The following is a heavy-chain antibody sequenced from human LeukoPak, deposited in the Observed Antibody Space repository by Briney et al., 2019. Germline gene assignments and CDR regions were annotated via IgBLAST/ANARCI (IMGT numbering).Heavy chain of an antibody. Sequence: ASVKVSCKASGYTFTGYYMHWVRQAPGQGLEWMGWINPNSGGTNYAQKLQGRVTMTTDTSTSTAYMELRSLRSDDTAVYYCARVGRDLGIAVAGTLPDYWGQGTLVTVSS. CDR1: GYTFTGYY. CDR3: ARVGRDLGIAVAGTLPDY. D-gene: IGHD6-19*01. J-gene: IGHJ4*02. CDR2: INPNSGGT. V-gene: IGHV1-2*02.